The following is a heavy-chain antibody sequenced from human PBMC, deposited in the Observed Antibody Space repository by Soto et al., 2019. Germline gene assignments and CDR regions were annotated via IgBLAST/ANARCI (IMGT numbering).Heavy chain of an antibody. V-gene: IGHV3-48*01. CDR1: GFTFSSYS. D-gene: IGHD3-16*01. CDR2: ISSSSSTI. Sequence: GGSLRLSCAASGFTFSSYSMNWVRQAPGKGLEWVSYISSSSSTIYYADSVKGRFTISRDNAKNSLYLQMNSLRAEDTAVYYCARRGRLDLFDYWGQGTLVTVSS. CDR3: ARRGRLDLFDY. J-gene: IGHJ4*02.